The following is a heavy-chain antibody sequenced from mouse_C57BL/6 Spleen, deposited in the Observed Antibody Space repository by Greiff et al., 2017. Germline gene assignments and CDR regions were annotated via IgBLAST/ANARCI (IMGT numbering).Heavy chain of an antibody. D-gene: IGHD2-1*01. Sequence: VQLQQSGPELVKPGASVKMSCKASGYTFTDYNMHWVKQSHGKSLEWIGYINPNNGGTSYNQKFKGKAPLTVNKSSSTDYMELRGLTSEDSAVYYCASEDPYGNYPFDVWGTGTTVTVSS. V-gene: IGHV1-22*01. CDR2: INPNNGGT. CDR3: ASEDPYGNYPFDV. CDR1: GYTFTDYN. J-gene: IGHJ1*03.